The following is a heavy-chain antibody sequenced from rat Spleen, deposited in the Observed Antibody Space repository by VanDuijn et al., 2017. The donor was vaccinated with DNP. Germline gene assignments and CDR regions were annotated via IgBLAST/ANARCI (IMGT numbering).Heavy chain of an antibody. D-gene: IGHD3-2*01. CDR2: ISFDGRST. CDR1: GFTFSDHN. J-gene: IGHJ4*01. CDR3: AIDLQTGRA. Sequence: EVQLVESGGGLVQPGRSLKLSCVASGFTFSDHNMAWVRQAPKKGLEWVATISFDGRSTFYRDSVRGRVTISRDNAKSTLYLQMDSLRSEDTATYYCAIDLQTGRAWGQGTSVTVSS. V-gene: IGHV5-7*01.